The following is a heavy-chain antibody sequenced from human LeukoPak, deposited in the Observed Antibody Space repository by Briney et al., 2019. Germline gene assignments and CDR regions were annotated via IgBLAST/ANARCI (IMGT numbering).Heavy chain of an antibody. CDR1: GFPFSDFS. D-gene: IGHD2-8*01. CDR2: TNSGGTST. Sequence: GGSLRLSCATSGFPFSDFSMSWVRQAPGKGLEWISTTNSGGTSTYYAESVKGRFTISRDNSKNTLYLQMSSLRVGDTAVYYCAKQSYARSLGEGGPGTLVSVSS. V-gene: IGHV3-23*01. J-gene: IGHJ4*02. CDR3: AKQSYARSLGE.